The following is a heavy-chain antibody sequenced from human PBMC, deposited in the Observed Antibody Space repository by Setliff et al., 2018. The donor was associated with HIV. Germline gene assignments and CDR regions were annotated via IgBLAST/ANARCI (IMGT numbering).Heavy chain of an antibody. CDR1: GYSINSGFS. V-gene: IGHV4-38-2*01. Sequence: SETLSLTCAASGYSINSGFSRAWIRQPPGQGPQWIGSIYQSGSIYYNPSLQSRVTISVATSKNQFSLKLNSVTTADTAVYYCARSRTSSGYYGVTGYGMDVWGQGTTVTVSS. CDR3: ARSRTSSGYYGVTGYGMDV. CDR2: IYQSGSI. D-gene: IGHD3-22*01. J-gene: IGHJ6*02.